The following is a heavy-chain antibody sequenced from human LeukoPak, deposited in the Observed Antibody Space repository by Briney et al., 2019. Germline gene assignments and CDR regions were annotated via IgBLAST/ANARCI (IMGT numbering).Heavy chain of an antibody. CDR1: GGRFKSYG. J-gene: IGHJ6*03. Sequence: ASVKVSCKTTGGRFKSYGFSWVRQAPGQGLEWMGGIIPVFDRPTYAQKFEGRVTITADKSTNTTYMEISSLTSDDTAVYYCARVRVRGRGYSYPYYYYYMDVWGKGTTVTISS. CDR3: ARVRVRGRGYSYPYYYYYMDV. D-gene: IGHD5-18*01. CDR2: IIPVFDRP. V-gene: IGHV1-69*06.